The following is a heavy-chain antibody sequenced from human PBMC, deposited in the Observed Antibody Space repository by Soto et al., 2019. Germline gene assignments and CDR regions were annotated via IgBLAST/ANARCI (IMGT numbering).Heavy chain of an antibody. V-gene: IGHV4-39*01. Sequence: SETLSLTCTVSGGSISSSSNYWGWIRQPPGKGLEWLGSIYYSGSTYYNPSLKSRVTISVDTSKNQFSLKLSSVTAADTAVYYCARVGRSITIFRYYYGMDVWGQGTTVTVSS. CDR1: GGSISSSSNY. CDR2: IYYSGST. D-gene: IGHD3-9*01. J-gene: IGHJ6*02. CDR3: ARVGRSITIFRYYYGMDV.